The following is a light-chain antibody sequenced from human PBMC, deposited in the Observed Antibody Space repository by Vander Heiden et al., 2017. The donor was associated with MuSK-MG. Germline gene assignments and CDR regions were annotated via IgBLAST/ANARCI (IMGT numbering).Light chain of an antibody. CDR2: AAS. CDR1: QSISSY. V-gene: IGKV1-39*01. Sequence: DIQMTQSPSSLSASVGDRVTITCRASQSISSYLNWYQQKPGKAPKLLIYAASSLQSGVPSRFSGSGSGTDFTLTISSLQPEDFATYYCQQRYSTPYTFGQGTKVXIK. CDR3: QQRYSTPYT. J-gene: IGKJ2*01.